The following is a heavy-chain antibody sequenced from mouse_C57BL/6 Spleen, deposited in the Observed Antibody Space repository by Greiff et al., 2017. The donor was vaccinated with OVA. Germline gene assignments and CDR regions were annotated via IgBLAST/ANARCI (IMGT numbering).Heavy chain of an antibody. CDR1: GYTFTGYW. J-gene: IGHJ2*01. Sequence: VKLQQSGAELMKPGASVKLSCKATGYTFTGYWIEWVKQRPGHGLEWIGEILPGSGSTNYNEKFKGKATLTVDTSSSTAYMQLSSLTSEDSAVYYCARLVDYGYFDYWGQGTTLTVSS. CDR2: ILPGSGST. CDR3: ARLVDYGYFDY. D-gene: IGHD1-1*01. V-gene: IGHV1-9*01.